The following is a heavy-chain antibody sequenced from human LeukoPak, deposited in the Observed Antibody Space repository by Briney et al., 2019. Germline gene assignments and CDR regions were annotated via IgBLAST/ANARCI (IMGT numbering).Heavy chain of an antibody. CDR1: GFTFSSYE. CDR3: ARKRLCGGDCYGDAFDI. D-gene: IGHD2-21*02. V-gene: IGHV3-48*03. CDR2: ISSSGSTI. Sequence: GGSLRLSCAASGFTFSSYEMNWVRQAPGKGLEWVSYISSSGSTIYYADSVKGRFTISRDNAKNSLYLQMNSLRAEDTAAYYCARKRLCGGDCYGDAFDIWGQGTMVTVSS. J-gene: IGHJ3*02.